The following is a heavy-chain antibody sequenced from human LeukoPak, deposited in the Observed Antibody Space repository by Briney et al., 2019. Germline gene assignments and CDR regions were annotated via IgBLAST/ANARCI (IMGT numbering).Heavy chain of an antibody. J-gene: IGHJ4*02. CDR2: IIPIFGTA. CDR3: ARVAAADYFDY. CDR1: GYTFIGYY. V-gene: IGHV1-69*06. D-gene: IGHD6-13*01. Sequence: ASVKVSCKASGYTFIGYYMHWVRQAPGQGLEWMGGIIPIFGTANYAQKFQGRVTITADKSTSTAYMELSSLRSEDTAVYYCARVAAADYFDYWGQGTPVTVSS.